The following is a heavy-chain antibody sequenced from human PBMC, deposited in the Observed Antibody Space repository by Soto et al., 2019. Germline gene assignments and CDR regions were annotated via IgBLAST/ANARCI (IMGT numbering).Heavy chain of an antibody. CDR2: IYSGGNP. V-gene: IGHV3-53*01. Sequence: EERLVESGGGLVQPGGSLRLSCAASGFSVGGNYMSWVRQAPGKGLELVSLIYSGGNPFYADSMKGRITLSRDNSNNMLYRQMDGLRAEYTGVYYCARGPNFDCWGQGTLVIVSS. CDR1: GFSVGGNY. J-gene: IGHJ5*01. CDR3: ARGPNFDC.